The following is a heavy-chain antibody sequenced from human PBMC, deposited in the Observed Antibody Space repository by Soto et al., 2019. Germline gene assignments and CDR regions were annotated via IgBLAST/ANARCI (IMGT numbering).Heavy chain of an antibody. J-gene: IGHJ6*02. CDR1: GFTFSSYS. D-gene: IGHD2-15*01. Sequence: EVQLVESGGGLVKPGGSLRLSCAASGFTFSSYSMNWVRQAPGKGLEWVSSISSSSSYIYYADSVKGRFTISRDNAKNSLYLQMNSLRAEDTAVYYCARDLHCSGGSCYSTRNYYYGMDVWGQGTTVTVSS. CDR2: ISSSSSYI. CDR3: ARDLHCSGGSCYSTRNYYYGMDV. V-gene: IGHV3-21*01.